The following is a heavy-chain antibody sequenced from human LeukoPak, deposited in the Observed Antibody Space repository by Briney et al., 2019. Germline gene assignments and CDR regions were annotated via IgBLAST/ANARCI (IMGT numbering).Heavy chain of an antibody. V-gene: IGHV1-18*01. Sequence: ASVKVSCKASGYTFTSYGISWVRQAPGQELEWMGWISAYNGNTNYAQKLQGRVTMTTDTSTSTAYMELRSLRSDDTAVYYCASTRSLAVTAPDDYWGQGTLVTVSS. D-gene: IGHD2-21*02. CDR2: ISAYNGNT. J-gene: IGHJ4*02. CDR3: ASTRSLAVTAPDDY. CDR1: GYTFTSYG.